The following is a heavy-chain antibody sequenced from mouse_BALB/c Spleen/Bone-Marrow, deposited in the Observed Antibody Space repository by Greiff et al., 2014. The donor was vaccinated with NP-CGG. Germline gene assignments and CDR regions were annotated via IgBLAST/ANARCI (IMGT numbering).Heavy chain of an antibody. D-gene: IGHD1-2*01. CDR3: ARITTATGAMDY. Sequence: VKLVESGLGLVAPSQSLSITCTVSGFSLTSYGVHWVRQPPGKGLEWLGVIWAGGSTNYNSALMSRLSISKDNSKSQVFLKMNRLQTDDTAMYYCARITTATGAMDYWGQGTSVTVSS. CDR1: GFSLTSYG. J-gene: IGHJ4*01. CDR2: IWAGGST. V-gene: IGHV2-9*02.